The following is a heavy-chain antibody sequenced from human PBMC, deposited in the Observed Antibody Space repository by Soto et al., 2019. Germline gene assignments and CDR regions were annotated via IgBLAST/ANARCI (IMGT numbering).Heavy chain of an antibody. D-gene: IGHD1-1*01. V-gene: IGHV3-48*02. J-gene: IGHJ6*01. CDR3: ASDLIGNSGIASGLDI. CDR2: ISSSSSTI. Sequence: LERVSYISSSSSTIYYADSVKGRFTISRDNAKNSLYLQMHSLRDEDTAVYYCASDLIGNSGIASGLDIWGQ.